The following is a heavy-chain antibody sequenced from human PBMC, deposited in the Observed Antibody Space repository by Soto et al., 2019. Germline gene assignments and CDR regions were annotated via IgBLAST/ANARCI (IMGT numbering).Heavy chain of an antibody. CDR1: GLSITDSEMG. CDR2: IDSSGEK. V-gene: IGHV2-26*01. CDR3: ARRNRAVAFSPWLYP. Sequence: QVTLKESGPVLVKPTETLTLRCTVSGLSITDSEMGVSWIRQPPGQPLEWLAHIDSSGEKSYRTFLKSRLAISKALSRSRILLTMTNMTPADTATYYCARRNRAVAFSPWLYPWARESRSPSPQ. J-gene: IGHJ5*02. D-gene: IGHD3-10*01.